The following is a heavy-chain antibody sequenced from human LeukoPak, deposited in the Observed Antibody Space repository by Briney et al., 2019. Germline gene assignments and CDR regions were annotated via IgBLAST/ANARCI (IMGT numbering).Heavy chain of an antibody. CDR3: ARDRLQVEAGDYYYYMDV. D-gene: IGHD5-24*01. Sequence: SVKVSCKASGGTFSSYTISWVRQAPGQGLEWMGRIIPILGIANYAQKFQGRVTITADKSTGTAYMELSSLRSEDTAVYYCARDRLQVEAGDYYYYMDVWGKGTTVTVSS. V-gene: IGHV1-69*04. CDR1: GGTFSSYT. CDR2: IIPILGIA. J-gene: IGHJ6*03.